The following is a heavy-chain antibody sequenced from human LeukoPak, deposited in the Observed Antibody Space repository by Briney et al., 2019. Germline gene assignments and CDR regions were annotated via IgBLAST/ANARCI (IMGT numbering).Heavy chain of an antibody. Sequence: AGGSLRLSCAASGFIFSSYWMHWVRQAPGKGLVWVSRINSDGSSTSYADSVKGRFTISRDNAKNTLYLQMNSLRAGDTAVYYCARRVVVPAAPYYFDYWGQGTLVTVSS. CDR1: GFIFSSYW. D-gene: IGHD2-2*01. CDR2: INSDGSST. CDR3: ARRVVVPAAPYYFDY. J-gene: IGHJ4*02. V-gene: IGHV3-74*01.